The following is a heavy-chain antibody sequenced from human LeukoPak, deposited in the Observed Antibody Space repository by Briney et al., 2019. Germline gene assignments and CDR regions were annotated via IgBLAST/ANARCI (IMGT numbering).Heavy chain of an antibody. CDR3: AREETIGELSPKPPDY. V-gene: IGHV3-30*03. CDR1: GFTFSAYA. CDR2: ISYDGSNK. Sequence: GGSLRLSCAASGFTFSAYAMHWVRQAPAKGLEWVAVISYDGSNKYYADSVKGRFTISRDNSKNTLYLQMNSLRAEDTAVYYCAREETIGELSPKPPDYWGQGTLVTVSS. D-gene: IGHD3-10*01. J-gene: IGHJ4*02.